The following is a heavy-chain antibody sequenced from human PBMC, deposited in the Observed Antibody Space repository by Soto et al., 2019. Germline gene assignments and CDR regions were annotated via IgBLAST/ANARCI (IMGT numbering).Heavy chain of an antibody. V-gene: IGHV4-59*08. CDR3: GRHYPIENTGNSFTS. J-gene: IGHJ5*02. CDR1: DGTISSYY. Sequence: SETLSLTCTVSDGTISSYYWGWIRQPPGKGLEWIGYIFYTGSTNYNPSLKSRVSISVDTSKNQFSLKLSSVTAADTAVYYCGRHYPIENTGNSFTSWGREPLVTVSS. CDR2: IFYTGST.